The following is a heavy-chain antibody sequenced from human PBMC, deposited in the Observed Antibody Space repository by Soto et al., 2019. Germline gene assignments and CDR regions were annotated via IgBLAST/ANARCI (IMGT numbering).Heavy chain of an antibody. CDR2: LNGGTGQT. CDR3: ASFLRYLGREYYYYYYGMDV. V-gene: IGHV1-3*01. D-gene: IGHD1-1*01. CDR1: GYTFSTYG. J-gene: IGHJ6*02. Sequence: ASVKVSCKASGYTFSTYGMHWVRQAPGQSLEWMGWLNGGTGQTRYSQRFQDRVIITRDTSASTGYMELSSLRSEDTAVYYCASFLRYLGREYYYYYYGMDVWGQGTTVTVSS.